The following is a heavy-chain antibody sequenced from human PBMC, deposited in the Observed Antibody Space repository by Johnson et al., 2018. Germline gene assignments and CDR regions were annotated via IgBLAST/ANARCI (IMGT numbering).Heavy chain of an antibody. CDR2: ISSSGSNI. D-gene: IGHD2-8*02. CDR1: GFTFSNYY. J-gene: IGHJ6*03. CDR3: ARSSWSAMDG. V-gene: IGHV3-11*04. Sequence: QVQLVQSGGGLVKPGGSLRLSCAASGFTFSNYYMTWTRQAPGKGLEWVSYISSSGSNIYYADSVKGRFTISRDNAKNSLYLQRNSLRAGDTAVYYCARSSWSAMDGWGKGTTVTVSS.